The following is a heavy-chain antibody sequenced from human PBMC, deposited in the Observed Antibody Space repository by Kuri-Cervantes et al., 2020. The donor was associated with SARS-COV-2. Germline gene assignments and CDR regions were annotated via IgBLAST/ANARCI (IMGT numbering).Heavy chain of an antibody. J-gene: IGHJ4*02. CDR3: ASDEKGVFDY. V-gene: IGHV7-4-1*02. Sequence: ASVNVSCKASGYTFTSYAMDWVRQAPGQGLEWMGWINTNTGNPTYAQGFTGRFVFSLDTSVSTAYLQISSLKAEDTAVYYCASDEKGVFDYWGQGTLVTVSS. CDR1: GYTFTSYA. CDR2: INTNTGNP.